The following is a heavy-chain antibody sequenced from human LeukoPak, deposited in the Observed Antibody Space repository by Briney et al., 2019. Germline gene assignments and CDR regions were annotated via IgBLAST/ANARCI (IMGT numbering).Heavy chain of an antibody. CDR2: ISGSGGST. CDR3: ARPTTVTTISADAFDI. D-gene: IGHD4-17*01. V-gene: IGHV3-21*01. Sequence: GSLRLSCAASGFTFDLYGMHWVRQAPGKGLEWVSAISGSGGSTYYADSVKGRFTISRDNAQNSLYLQMNSLRAEDSSVYYCARPTTVTTISADAFDIWGQGTMVTVSS. J-gene: IGHJ3*02. CDR1: GFTFDLYG.